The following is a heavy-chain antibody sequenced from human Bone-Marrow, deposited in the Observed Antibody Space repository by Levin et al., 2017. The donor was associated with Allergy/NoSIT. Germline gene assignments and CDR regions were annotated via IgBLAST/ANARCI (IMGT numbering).Heavy chain of an antibody. V-gene: IGHV5-51*01. CDR2: IFPADSDT. CDR1: GYSFSNYW. Sequence: GESLKISCKGYGYSFSNYWIAWVRQMPGKGLEWMGFIFPADSDTRYSPSFQGQVTISADKSINTAYLQWSSLEASDTAMYFCARLAHESGHPYGYSYYCDSWGQGTLVTVSS. CDR3: ARLAHESGHPYGYSYYCDS. D-gene: IGHD5-18*01. J-gene: IGHJ4*02.